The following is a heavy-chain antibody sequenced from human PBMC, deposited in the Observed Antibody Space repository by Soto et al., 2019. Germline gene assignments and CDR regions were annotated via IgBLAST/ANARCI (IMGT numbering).Heavy chain of an antibody. CDR2: IWYDGSNK. Sequence: LRLSCAASGFTFSSYGMHWVRQAPGKGLEWVAVIWYDGSNKYYADSVKGRFTISRDNSKNTLYLQMNSLRAEDTAVYYCARDVDPIAVAAFDYWGQGTLVTVSS. D-gene: IGHD6-19*01. V-gene: IGHV3-33*01. J-gene: IGHJ4*02. CDR3: ARDVDPIAVAAFDY. CDR1: GFTFSSYG.